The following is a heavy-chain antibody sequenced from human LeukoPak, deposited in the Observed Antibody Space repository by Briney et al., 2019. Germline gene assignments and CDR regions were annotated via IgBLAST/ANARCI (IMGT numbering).Heavy chain of an antibody. V-gene: IGHV1-3*01. CDR1: GYTLTSYA. J-gene: IGHJ6*02. CDR2: INAGNGNT. Sequence: ASVKVSCKASGYTLTSYAMHWVRQAPGQRLEWMGWINAGNGNTKYSQKFQGRVTITRDTSASTAYMELSSLRSEDTAVYYCARGPRIAARGAYYYGMDVWGQGTTVTASS. D-gene: IGHD6-6*01. CDR3: ARGPRIAARGAYYYGMDV.